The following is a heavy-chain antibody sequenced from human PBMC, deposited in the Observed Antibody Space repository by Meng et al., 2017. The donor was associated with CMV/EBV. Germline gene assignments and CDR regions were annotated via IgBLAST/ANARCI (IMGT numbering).Heavy chain of an antibody. CDR2: ISSSGSTI. Sequence: GGSLRLSCAASGFTFSSYEMNWVRQAPGKGLEWVSYISSSGSTIYYADSVKGRFTISRDNAKNSLYLQMNSLRAEDTAVYYCARDNRKGHQLVRAFDIWGQGTMVTVSS. D-gene: IGHD6-13*01. V-gene: IGHV3-48*03. J-gene: IGHJ3*02. CDR3: ARDNRKGHQLVRAFDI. CDR1: GFTFSSYE.